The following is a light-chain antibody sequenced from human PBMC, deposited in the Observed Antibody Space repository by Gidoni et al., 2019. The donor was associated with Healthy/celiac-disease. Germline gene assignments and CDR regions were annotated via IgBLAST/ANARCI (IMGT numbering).Light chain of an antibody. V-gene: IGKV1-5*01. CDR3: QQYNSPGT. J-gene: IGKJ1*01. Sequence: IQVTQYPSTLSASVGDRVTITCRASQSISIWLAWYQQKPGKAPKLLIYDASSLERGVPSRFSGSGSGTEFTLTISSLQPDDFATYYCQQYNSPGTFGQGTKVEIK. CDR1: QSISIW. CDR2: DAS.